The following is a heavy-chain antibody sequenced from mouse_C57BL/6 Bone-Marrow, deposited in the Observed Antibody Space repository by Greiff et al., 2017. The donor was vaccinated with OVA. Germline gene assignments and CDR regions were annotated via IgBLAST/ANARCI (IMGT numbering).Heavy chain of an antibody. J-gene: IGHJ2*01. V-gene: IGHV1-81*01. Sequence: VQLQQSGAELARPGASVKLSCKASGYTFTSYGISWVKQRTGQGLEWIGEIYPRSGNTYYNEKFKGKATLTADKPSSTAYMELRSLTSEDSAVYFCARSPYYYGSRGYWGQGTTLTVSS. D-gene: IGHD1-1*01. CDR3: ARSPYYYGSRGY. CDR1: GYTFTSYG. CDR2: IYPRSGNT.